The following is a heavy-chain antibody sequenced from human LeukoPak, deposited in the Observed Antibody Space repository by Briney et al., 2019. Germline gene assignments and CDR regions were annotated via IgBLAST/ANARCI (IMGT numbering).Heavy chain of an antibody. CDR3: ARDTSVSFDY. V-gene: IGHV3-72*01. J-gene: IGHJ4*02. D-gene: IGHD2-2*01. CDR1: GSTSIAYA. Sequence: PGGSLRLSCAVAGSTSIAYAMNWVRQAPGKGLEWVGRTRNKANSYTTDYAASVKGRFTISRDDSKSSLYLQMNSLKTEDTAVYWCARDTSVSFDYWGRGTLVTVSS. CDR2: TRNKANSYTT.